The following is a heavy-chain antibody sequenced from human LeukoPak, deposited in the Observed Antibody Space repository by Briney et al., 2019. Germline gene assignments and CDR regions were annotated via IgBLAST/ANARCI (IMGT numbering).Heavy chain of an antibody. D-gene: IGHD2-21*02. V-gene: IGHV4-30-4*01. Sequence: SETLSLTCTVSGGSISSGNYYWSWIRQPPGKGLEWIGYIYYSGNTYYNPSLKSRVTISVDTSKSQFSLKLSSVTAADTAVYYCAREILAYCGGDCYSAPFDYWGQGTLVTVSS. J-gene: IGHJ4*02. CDR3: AREILAYCGGDCYSAPFDY. CDR2: IYYSGNT. CDR1: GGSISSGNYY.